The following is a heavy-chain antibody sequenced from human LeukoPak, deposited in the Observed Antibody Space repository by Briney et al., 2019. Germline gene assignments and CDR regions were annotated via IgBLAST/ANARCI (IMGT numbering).Heavy chain of an antibody. D-gene: IGHD3-3*01. Sequence: SETLSLTCTVSDDSIRSYYWSWIRQPPGKGLEWIGYIFYSGSTNYNPSLRSRVTISVDTSKNQLSLRLSSVTTADTAVYYCARDREWAFDIWGQGTMVTLST. V-gene: IGHV4-59*01. CDR3: ARDREWAFDI. CDR2: IFYSGST. CDR1: DDSIRSYY. J-gene: IGHJ3*02.